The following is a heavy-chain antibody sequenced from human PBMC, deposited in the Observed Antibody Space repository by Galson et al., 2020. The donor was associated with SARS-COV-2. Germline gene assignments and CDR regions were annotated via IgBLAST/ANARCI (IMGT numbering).Heavy chain of an antibody. J-gene: IGHJ2*01. D-gene: IGHD1-26*01. CDR1: GFPFSGSA. Sequence: GGSLRLSCAGSGFPFSGSAMHWVRQASGTGLEWVGLISNKANSYAPAYAASVKGRFTISRDDSKNTAYLQMNSLKTEDTAVYYCTRNVVGATIGGYFDLWGRGTLVTVSS. CDR2: ISNKANSYAP. CDR3: TRNVVGATIGGYFDL. V-gene: IGHV3-73*01.